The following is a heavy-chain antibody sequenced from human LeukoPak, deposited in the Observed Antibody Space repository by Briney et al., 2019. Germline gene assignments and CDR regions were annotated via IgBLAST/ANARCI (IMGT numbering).Heavy chain of an antibody. CDR1: GESFSGYY. CDR3: ARDLPYYDSTDYDSY. CDR2: INHSGST. V-gene: IGHV4-34*01. J-gene: IGHJ4*02. Sequence: SETLSLTCAVYGESFSGYYWSWIRQPPGKGLEWIGEINHSGSTNYNPSLKIRVTISVDTSKNQFSLRLTSVTAADTAVYYCARDLPYYDSTDYDSYWGQGTLVTVSS. D-gene: IGHD3-22*01.